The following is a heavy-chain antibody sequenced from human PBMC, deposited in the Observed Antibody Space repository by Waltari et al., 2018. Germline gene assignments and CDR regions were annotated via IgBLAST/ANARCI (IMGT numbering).Heavy chain of an antibody. CDR3: ARGLDLDY. Sequence: EVQLVESGGGLVQPGGSLRLSCAASGFTVSSYSMNWVRQAPGKGRDWVSYINSSSSTIFYADSVKGRFTISRDNAKNSLYLQMNSLRAEDTAVYYCARGLDLDYWGQGTLVTVSS. CDR1: GFTVSSYS. CDR2: INSSSSTI. J-gene: IGHJ4*02. V-gene: IGHV3-48*01. D-gene: IGHD3-3*01.